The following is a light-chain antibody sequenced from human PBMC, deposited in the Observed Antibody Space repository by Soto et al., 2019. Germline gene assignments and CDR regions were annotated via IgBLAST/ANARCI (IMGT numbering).Light chain of an antibody. CDR2: DVN. CDR3: SSYTSRSTVV. CDR1: SSDVGGYNY. J-gene: IGLJ2*01. V-gene: IGLV2-14*01. Sequence: QSVLTQPASVSGSPGQTITISCTGASSDVGGYNYVSWYQQYPGKAPKLMIYDVNNRPSGVSNRFSGSKSGNTASLTISGLQAEDEADYYCSSYTSRSTVVFGGGTQLTVL.